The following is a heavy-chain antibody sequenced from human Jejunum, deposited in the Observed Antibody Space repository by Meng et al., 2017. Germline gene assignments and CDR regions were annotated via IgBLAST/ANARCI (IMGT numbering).Heavy chain of an antibody. CDR1: GYPFSNYD. V-gene: IGHV1-18*01. CDR2: ISVYNDNT. Sequence: ASVKVSCKASGYPFSNYDLSWVRQAPGQGLEGMGRISVYNDNTDYAYKFQDRVTITTDTSTSTAYMELRSLRSDDTAVYYCARFFSTGYSEAWGYWGQGTLVTVSS. CDR3: ARFFSTGYSEAWGY. D-gene: IGHD2-15*01. J-gene: IGHJ4*02.